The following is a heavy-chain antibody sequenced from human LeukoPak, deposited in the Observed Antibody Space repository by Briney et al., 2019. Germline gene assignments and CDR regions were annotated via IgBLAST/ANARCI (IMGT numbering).Heavy chain of an antibody. J-gene: IGHJ3*02. D-gene: IGHD3-3*01. CDR2: IIPIFGTA. V-gene: IGHV1-69*13. Sequence: SVKVSCKASGGTFSSYAISWVRQAPGQGLEWMGGIIPIFGTANYAQKFQGRVTINGDESTSTAYIELSSLRSEDTAVYYCARGNGRITIFGEWLLVAFDIWGQGTMVTVSS. CDR3: ARGNGRITIFGEWLLVAFDI. CDR1: GGTFSSYA.